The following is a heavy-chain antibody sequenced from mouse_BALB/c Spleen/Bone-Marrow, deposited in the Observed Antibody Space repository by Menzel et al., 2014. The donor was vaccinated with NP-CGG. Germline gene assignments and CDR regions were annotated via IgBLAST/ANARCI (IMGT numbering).Heavy chain of an antibody. CDR1: GYTFTSYW. D-gene: IGHD2-10*02. J-gene: IGHJ4*01. Sequence: VQLQQSGAELVRPGTSVKLSCKASGYTFTSYWMNWVKQRPKQGLEWIGRIDPYDSETHYNQKFKDKAILTVDKSSSTAYMQPSSLTSEDSAVYYCARRALDAMDYWGQETSVTVSS. CDR2: IDPYDSET. CDR3: ARRALDAMDY. V-gene: IGHV1-52*01.